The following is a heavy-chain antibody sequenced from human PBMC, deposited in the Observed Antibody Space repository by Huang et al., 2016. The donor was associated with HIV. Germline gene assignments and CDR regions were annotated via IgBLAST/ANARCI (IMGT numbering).Heavy chain of an antibody. J-gene: IGHJ4*02. Sequence: QVQLVQSGAEVKKPGSSVKVSCKASGGSFRNFAIGWVRQAPGQGLEWMGGIIPTRGTANYAQKCQGRVTIIADESTSTAYMELSSLRSEDTVVYYCATVDYYDTSGPQRGYFDNWGQGTLVTVSS. D-gene: IGHD3-22*01. V-gene: IGHV1-69*01. CDR1: GGSFRNFA. CDR2: IIPTRGTA. CDR3: ATVDYYDTSGPQRGYFDN.